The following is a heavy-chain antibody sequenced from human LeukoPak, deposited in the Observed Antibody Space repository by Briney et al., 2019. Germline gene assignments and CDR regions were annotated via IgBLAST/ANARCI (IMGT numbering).Heavy chain of an antibody. Sequence: HPGGSLRLSCAASRFTFSSYAMHWVRQAPGKGLEWVAVISYDGSNKYYADSVKGRFTISRDNSKNTLYLQMNSLRAEDTAVYYCARDYYDSSGSIDYWGQGTLVTVSS. D-gene: IGHD3-22*01. CDR1: RFTFSSYA. CDR2: ISYDGSNK. J-gene: IGHJ4*02. V-gene: IGHV3-30-3*01. CDR3: ARDYYDSSGSIDY.